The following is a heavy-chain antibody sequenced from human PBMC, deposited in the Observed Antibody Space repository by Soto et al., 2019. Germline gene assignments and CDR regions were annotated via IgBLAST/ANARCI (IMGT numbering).Heavy chain of an antibody. CDR3: ARDRHYDILTGYWNAYYYYAMDV. V-gene: IGHV3-21*01. Sequence: GGSLRLSCAASGFTFSSYSMNWVRQAPGKGLEWVSSISSSSSYIYYADSVKGRFTISRDNAKNSLYLQMNSLRAEDTAVYYCARDRHYDILTGYWNAYYYYAMDVWGQGTTVTV. CDR2: ISSSSSYI. CDR1: GFTFSSYS. J-gene: IGHJ6*02. D-gene: IGHD3-9*01.